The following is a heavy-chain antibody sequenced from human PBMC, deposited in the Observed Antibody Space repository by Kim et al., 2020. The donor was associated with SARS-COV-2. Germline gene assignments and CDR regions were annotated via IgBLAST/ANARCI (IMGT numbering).Heavy chain of an antibody. D-gene: IGHD3-3*01. CDR3: ARGGTIFGVVINRGFEYFQH. J-gene: IGHJ1*01. CDR1: GFTFSSYA. V-gene: IGHV3-30-3*01. CDR2: ISYDGSNK. Sequence: GGSLRLSCAASGFTFSSYAMHWVRQAPGKGLEWVAVISYDGSNKYYADSVKGRFTISRDNSKNTLYLQMNSLRAEDTAVYYCARGGTIFGVVINRGFEYFQHWGQGTLVTVSS.